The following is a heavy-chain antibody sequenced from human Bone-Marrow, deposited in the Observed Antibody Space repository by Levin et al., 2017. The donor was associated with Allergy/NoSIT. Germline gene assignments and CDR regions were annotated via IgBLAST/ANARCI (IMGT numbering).Heavy chain of an antibody. CDR3: ARAYPLSWFGGSGRFDP. J-gene: IGHJ5*02. CDR2: IRTKPYGGTT. CDR1: GFNFDDFA. D-gene: IGHD3-10*01. V-gene: IGHV3-49*03. Sequence: GESLKISCTTSGFNFDDFAMSWFRQGPGKGLEWVGFIRTKPYGGTTEYAASVKGRFTISRDDSKSIAYLQMNSLKTEDTAMYYCARAYPLSWFGGSGRFDPWGQGTLVTVSS.